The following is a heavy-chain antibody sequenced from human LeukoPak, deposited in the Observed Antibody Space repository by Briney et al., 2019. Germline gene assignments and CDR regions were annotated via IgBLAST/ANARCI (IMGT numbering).Heavy chain of an antibody. Sequence: ASVKVSCKASGYTXTGHYIHWVRQAPGQGPEWMGWISPNNGGTKYAQNFQGRVTMTRDTSISTAYLELTGLISDDTAVYYCARDPDRSSGSPDDGYWGQGTLVTVSS. D-gene: IGHD1-26*01. CDR1: GYTXTGHY. CDR3: ARDPDRSSGSPDDGY. CDR2: ISPNNGGT. V-gene: IGHV1-2*02. J-gene: IGHJ4*02.